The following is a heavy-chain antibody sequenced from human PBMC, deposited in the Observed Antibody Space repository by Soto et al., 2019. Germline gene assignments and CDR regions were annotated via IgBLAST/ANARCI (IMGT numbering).Heavy chain of an antibody. CDR2: ISYDGSNK. CDR3: ARGPAQDVDYYYGMDV. D-gene: IGHD3-10*02. Sequence: QVQLVESGGGVVQPGRSLRLSCAASGFTFSSYAMHWVRQAPGKGLEWVAVISYDGSNKYYADSVKGRFTISRDNSKNTLYLQMNSLRAEDTAVYYCARGPAQDVDYYYGMDVWGQGTTVTVSS. V-gene: IGHV3-30-3*01. J-gene: IGHJ6*02. CDR1: GFTFSSYA.